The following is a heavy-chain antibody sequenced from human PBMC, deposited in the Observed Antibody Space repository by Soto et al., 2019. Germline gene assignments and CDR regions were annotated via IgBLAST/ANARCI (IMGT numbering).Heavy chain of an antibody. D-gene: IGHD6-19*01. V-gene: IGHV3-7*05. CDR3: ARPQQGLGKRGDFDY. CDR2: IRQDGSDK. CDR1: GFTFSSYW. Sequence: EVQLVESGGGLVQPGGSLRLSCAASGFTFSSYWMSWVRQAPGKGLEWVANIRQDGSDKYYVDSVKGRFTISRDNSKNSLLLQMNSLRAEDTALYYFARPQQGLGKRGDFDYWGQGTLVTVSS. J-gene: IGHJ4*02.